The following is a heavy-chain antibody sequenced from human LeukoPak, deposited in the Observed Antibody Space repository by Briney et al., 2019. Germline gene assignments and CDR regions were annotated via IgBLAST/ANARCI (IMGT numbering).Heavy chain of an antibody. CDR1: GYTFTGYY. V-gene: IGHV1-2*02. CDR3: ASTLLHRGLNREGLDY. D-gene: IGHD3-10*01. Sequence: ASVKVSCKASGYTFTGYYMHWVRQAPGQGLEWMGWINPNSGGTNYAQKFQGRVTMTRDTSISTAYMELSRLRSDDTAVYYCASTLLHRGLNREGLDYWGQGTLVTVSS. CDR2: INPNSGGT. J-gene: IGHJ4*02.